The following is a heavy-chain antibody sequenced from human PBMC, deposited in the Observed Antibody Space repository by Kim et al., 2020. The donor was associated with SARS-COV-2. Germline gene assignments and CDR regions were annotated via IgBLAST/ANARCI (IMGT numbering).Heavy chain of an antibody. CDR3: ARDGSGWYLDS. Sequence: GGSLRLSCAASGFTFSSYAMHWVRQAPGKGLEWVAVISYDGSNKYYADSVKGRFTISRDNSKNTLYLQMNSLRAEDTAVYYCARDGSGWYLDSWGQGTLVTVSS. J-gene: IGHJ4*02. V-gene: IGHV3-30*01. D-gene: IGHD6-19*01. CDR1: GFTFSSYA. CDR2: ISYDGSNK.